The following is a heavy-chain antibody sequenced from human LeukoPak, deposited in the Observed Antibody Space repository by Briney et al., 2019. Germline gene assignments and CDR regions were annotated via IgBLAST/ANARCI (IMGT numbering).Heavy chain of an antibody. J-gene: IGHJ4*02. CDR1: GYTFTSYD. CDR3: ARGRVNHFWYACSGGSCYSRGNYFDY. Sequence: ASVKVSCKASGYTFTSYDINWVRQATGQGLEWMGWVNPNSGNTGYAQKFQGRVTITRNTSISTAYMELSSLRSEDTAVYYCARGRVNHFWYACSGGSCYSRGNYFDYWGQGTLVTVSS. V-gene: IGHV1-8*03. D-gene: IGHD2-15*01. CDR2: VNPNSGNT.